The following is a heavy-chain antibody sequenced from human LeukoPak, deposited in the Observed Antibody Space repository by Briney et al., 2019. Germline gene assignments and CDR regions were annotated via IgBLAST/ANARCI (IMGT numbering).Heavy chain of an antibody. V-gene: IGHV4-59*01. CDR3: ATTSGRVGRDY. D-gene: IGHD3-16*01. CDR1: GDSISNNF. Sequence: PSETLSLTCTVSGDSISNNFWTWVRQPPGKGLEWIGYIHGSGSTNYNPSLESRVTMSVDTSTKQFSLKLTPVTAADTAVYFCATTSGRVGRDYWGQGILVTVSS. CDR2: IHGSGST. J-gene: IGHJ4*02.